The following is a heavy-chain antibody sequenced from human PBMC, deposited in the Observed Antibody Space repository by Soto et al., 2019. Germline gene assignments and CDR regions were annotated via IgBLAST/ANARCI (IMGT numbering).Heavy chain of an antibody. CDR1: GFTFSDHY. V-gene: IGHV3-11*01. CDR2: ISGSGSDI. J-gene: IGHJ4*02. CDR3: AGDVHYYASDD. D-gene: IGHD3-10*01. Sequence: PGWSLRLSCATSGFTFSDHYMTWIRQAPGKGLEWISYISGSGSDIYYADSVKGRFTVSRDNAKNSLYLQMSSLRAEDTAVYYCAGDVHYYASDDWVQGTLVTVSS.